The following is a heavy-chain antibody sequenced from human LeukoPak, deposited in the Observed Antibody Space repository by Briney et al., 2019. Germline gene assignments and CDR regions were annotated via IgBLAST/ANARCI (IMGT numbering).Heavy chain of an antibody. CDR3: ARVSEDSSGYYYFDY. CDR1: GDSISSSGYY. Sequence: SETLSLTCSVSGDSISSSGYYWGWIRQPPGKGLEWIGEIYHSGSTNYNPSLKSRVTISVDKSKNQFSLKLSSVTAADTAVYYCARVSEDSSGYYYFDYWGQGTLVTVSS. V-gene: IGHV4-39*07. J-gene: IGHJ4*02. CDR2: IYHSGST. D-gene: IGHD3-22*01.